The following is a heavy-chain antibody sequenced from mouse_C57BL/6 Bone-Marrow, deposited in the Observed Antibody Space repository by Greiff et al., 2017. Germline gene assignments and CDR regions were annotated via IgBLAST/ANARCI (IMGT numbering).Heavy chain of an antibody. CDR1: GFNIKDYY. CDR3: ARPISTGY. V-gene: IGHV14-2*01. D-gene: IGHD1-1*01. CDR2: IDPEDGET. J-gene: IGHJ2*01. Sequence: VQLQQSGAELVKPGASVKLSCTASGFNIKDYYMHWVKQRTEQGLEWIGRIDPEDGETKDAPQFQGKATITADTSSNTAYLQLSSLTSEDTAVYYCARPISTGYWGQGTTLTVSS.